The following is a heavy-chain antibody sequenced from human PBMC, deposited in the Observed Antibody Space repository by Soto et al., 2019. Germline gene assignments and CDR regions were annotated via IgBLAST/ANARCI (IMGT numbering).Heavy chain of an antibody. V-gene: IGHV3-23*01. CDR3: AKDLGSTPPLS. CDR2: NSGSGGST. D-gene: IGHD2-2*01. J-gene: IGHJ4*02. Sequence: EVQLLESGVGLVQPGGSLRLSCAASGFTFSSYAMSWVSQAPGKGLEWVSANSGSGGSTYYADSVKGRFTISRDNSKNTLYLQMNSLRAEDTAVYYCAKDLGSTPPLSWGQGTLVTVSS. CDR1: GFTFSSYA.